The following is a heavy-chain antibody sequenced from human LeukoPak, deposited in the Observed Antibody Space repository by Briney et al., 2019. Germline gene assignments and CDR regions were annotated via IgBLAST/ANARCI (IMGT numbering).Heavy chain of an antibody. J-gene: IGHJ4*02. CDR2: INPKTGGT. CDR1: GYTFTDSY. Sequence: GASEKVSCKASGYTFTDSYMHWVRQAPGQGLEWMGWINPKTGGTNYAQRFQGRVTMTRDTSIRTAYMELNSLRSDDTAVYYCARDGRLTIFVRGIITEGSPPKNWGQGTLVTVSS. D-gene: IGHD3-10*01. CDR3: ARDGRLTIFVRGIITEGSPPKN. V-gene: IGHV1-2*02.